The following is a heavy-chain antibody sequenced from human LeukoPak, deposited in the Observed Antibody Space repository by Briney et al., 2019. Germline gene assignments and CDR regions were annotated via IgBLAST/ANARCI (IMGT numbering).Heavy chain of an antibody. V-gene: IGHV4-59*01. D-gene: IGHD4-23*01. CDR2: IYYSGST. CDR3: AREVKDYFDY. J-gene: IGHJ4*02. Sequence: SETLSLTCTVSGGSISSYYWSWIRQPPGKGLEWIGYIYYSGSTNYNPSLKSRVTISVDTSKNQFSLKLSSVTAADTAVYYCAREVKDYFDYWGQGTLVTVSS. CDR1: GGSISSYY.